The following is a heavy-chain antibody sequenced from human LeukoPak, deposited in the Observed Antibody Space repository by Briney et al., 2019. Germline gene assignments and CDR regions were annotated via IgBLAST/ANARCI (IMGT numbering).Heavy chain of an antibody. J-gene: IGHJ5*02. Sequence: GGSLRLSCAASGLTFSNYWMHWVPQAPGQGLVWVSRITSDGSGTNYADSLKGRCTISRDNAKSTLYLQMNSLRADETGVYYCAKILGQQVVTIDACGQGALVTVSS. CDR1: GLTFSNYW. CDR2: ITSDGSGT. V-gene: IGHV3-74*01. D-gene: IGHD5-12*01. CDR3: AKILGQQVVTIDA.